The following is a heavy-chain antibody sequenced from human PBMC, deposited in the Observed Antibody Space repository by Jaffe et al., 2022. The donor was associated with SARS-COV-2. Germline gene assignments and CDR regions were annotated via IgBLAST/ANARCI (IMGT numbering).Heavy chain of an antibody. CDR1: GFTFSSYS. Sequence: EVQLVESGGGLVKPGGSLRLSCAASGFTFSSYSMNWVRQAPGKGLEWVSSISSSSSYIYYADSVKGRFTISRDNAKNSLYLQMNSLRAEDTAVYYCARGQWELIWGQAYWGQGTLVTVSS. D-gene: IGHD1-26*01. J-gene: IGHJ4*02. CDR3: ARGQWELIWGQAY. V-gene: IGHV3-21*01. CDR2: ISSSSSYI.